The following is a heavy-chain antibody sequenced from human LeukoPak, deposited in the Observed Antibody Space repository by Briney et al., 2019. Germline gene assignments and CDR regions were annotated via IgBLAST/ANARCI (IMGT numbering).Heavy chain of an antibody. CDR2: ISSNGGST. CDR3: ARGIYGDSPSHY. CDR1: GFTFSSYA. Sequence: PGGSLRLSCAASGFTFSSYAMHWVRQAPGKGLEYVSAISSNGGSTYYANSVKGRFTISRDNSKNTLYLQMGSLRAEDMAVYYCARGIYGDSPSHYWGQGTLVTVSS. D-gene: IGHD4-17*01. V-gene: IGHV3-64*01. J-gene: IGHJ4*02.